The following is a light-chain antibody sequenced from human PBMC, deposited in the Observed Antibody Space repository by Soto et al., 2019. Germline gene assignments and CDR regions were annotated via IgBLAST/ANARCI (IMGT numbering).Light chain of an antibody. CDR3: SSYTSSTTRV. CDR2: DVS. J-gene: IGLJ2*01. V-gene: IGLV2-14*01. Sequence: QSALTQPASVSGSPGQSITISCTGTSSDVGGYNYVSWYQQHPGKAPKLMIYDVSNRPSGVSNRFSGSKSGNTASLTISGLQAEDEAEYYCSSYTSSTTRVLGGGTKLTGL. CDR1: SSDVGGYNY.